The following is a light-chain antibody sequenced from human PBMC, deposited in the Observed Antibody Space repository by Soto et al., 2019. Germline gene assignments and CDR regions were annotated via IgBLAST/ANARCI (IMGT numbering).Light chain of an antibody. J-gene: IGLJ3*02. Sequence: QSALTQPASVSGSLGQSITISCTGTSGDVGTSKYVSWYQQNPAKAPKLIIYEVTNRPSGVSNRFSGSKSGNTASLTISGLQSEDEADYYCAAWDDSLNGRVFGGGTKVTVL. CDR1: SGDVGTSKY. CDR2: EVT. CDR3: AAWDDSLNGRV. V-gene: IGLV2-14*01.